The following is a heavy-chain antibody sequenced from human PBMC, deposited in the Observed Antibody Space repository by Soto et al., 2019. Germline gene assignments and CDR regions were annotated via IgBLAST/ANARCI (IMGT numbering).Heavy chain of an antibody. CDR1: GFTFSNCG. D-gene: IGHD5-18*01. CDR2: ISGSGATT. CDR3: VKVTPLLSDKGFDS. J-gene: IGHJ4*02. Sequence: GGSLRLSCAGSGFTFSNCGMSWVRQAPGKGLECVSVISGSGATTYYADSVKGRFTIFRDNSKNTLFLQMNSLNAADTGVYYCVKVTPLLSDKGFDSWGQGALVTVSS. V-gene: IGHV3-23*01.